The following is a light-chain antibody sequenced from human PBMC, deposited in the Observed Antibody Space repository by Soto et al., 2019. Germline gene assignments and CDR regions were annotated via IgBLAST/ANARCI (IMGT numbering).Light chain of an antibody. J-gene: IGKJ1*01. Sequence: DIQITQSPSTLSASVGDRCTITCRASQSMSSWLAWYQQKPGKVPKRLIYAASSLQSGVPSRFSGSGSGTEFTLTISSLQPEDFATYYCLQHNSYPWTFGQGTKVDIK. V-gene: IGKV1-5*01. CDR3: LQHNSYPWT. CDR1: QSMSSW. CDR2: AAS.